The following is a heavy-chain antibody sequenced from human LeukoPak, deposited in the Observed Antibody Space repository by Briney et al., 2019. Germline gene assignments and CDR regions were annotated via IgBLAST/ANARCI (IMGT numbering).Heavy chain of an antibody. V-gene: IGHV3-48*03. J-gene: IGHJ4*02. Sequence: GGSLRLSCAASGFTFSSYEMNWVRQAPGKGLEWVSYISSSGSTIYYADSVKGRFTISRDNAKNSLYLQMNSLRAEDTAVYYCAKDGKMYYYDSSGYYYFDYWGQGTLVTVSS. CDR2: ISSSGSTI. CDR1: GFTFSSYE. CDR3: AKDGKMYYYDSSGYYYFDY. D-gene: IGHD3-22*01.